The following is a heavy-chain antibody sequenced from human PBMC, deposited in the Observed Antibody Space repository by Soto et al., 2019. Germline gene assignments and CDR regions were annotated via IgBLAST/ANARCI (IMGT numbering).Heavy chain of an antibody. CDR1: GFTFSNAW. J-gene: IGHJ6*02. V-gene: IGHV3-15*07. D-gene: IGHD2-2*01. Sequence: GGSLRLSCAASGFTFSNAWMNWVRQAPGKGLEWVGRIKSKTDGGTTDYAAPVKGRFTISRDDSKNTLYLQMNSLKTEDTAVYYCTTDTYCISTSCYHYYYYGMDVWGQGTTVTVSS. CDR3: TTDTYCISTSCYHYYYYGMDV. CDR2: IKSKTDGGTT.